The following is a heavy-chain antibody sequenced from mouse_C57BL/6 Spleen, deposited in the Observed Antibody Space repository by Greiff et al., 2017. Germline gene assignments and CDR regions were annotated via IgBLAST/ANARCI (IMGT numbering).Heavy chain of an antibody. Sequence: EVQVVESGGGLVKPGGSLKLSCAASGFTFSDYGMHWVRQAPEKGLEWVAYISSGSSTIYYADTVKGRFTISRANAKNTLFLQMTRLRSEDTAMYYCARNRPYDGAFDYWGQGTTLTVSS. V-gene: IGHV5-17*01. CDR1: GFTFSDYG. CDR2: ISSGSSTI. J-gene: IGHJ2*01. CDR3: ARNRPYDGAFDY. D-gene: IGHD2-14*01.